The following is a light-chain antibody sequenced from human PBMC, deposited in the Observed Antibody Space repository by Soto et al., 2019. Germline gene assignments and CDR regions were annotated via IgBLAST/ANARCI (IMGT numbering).Light chain of an antibody. V-gene: IGLV2-14*01. J-gene: IGLJ1*01. CDR1: VGRYNY. CDR2: EVS. Sequence: QSALTQPASVSGSPGQSITISCTGDVGRYNYVSWYQQHPGKAPKLIIYEVSSRPSGVSNRFSGSKSGNTASLTISGLQADDEADYYCSSYAGTYTYVFGTGTKLTVL. CDR3: SSYAGTYTYV.